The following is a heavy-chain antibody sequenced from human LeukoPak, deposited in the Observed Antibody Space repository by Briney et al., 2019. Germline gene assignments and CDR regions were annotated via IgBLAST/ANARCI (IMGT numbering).Heavy chain of an antibody. CDR1: GFTFSSYG. D-gene: IGHD5-24*01. CDR2: IWYDGSNK. J-gene: IGHJ4*02. CDR3: ARESSNGWIDY. Sequence: PGGSLRLSCAASGFTFSSYGMHWVRQAPGKGLEWVAVIWYDGSNKLSADSVKGRFTISRDNSKNTLYLQMNSLRAEDTAVYYCARESSNGWIDYWGQGTLVTVSS. V-gene: IGHV3-33*01.